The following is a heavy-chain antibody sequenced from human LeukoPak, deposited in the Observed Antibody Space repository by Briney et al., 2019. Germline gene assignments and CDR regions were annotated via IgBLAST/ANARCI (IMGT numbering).Heavy chain of an antibody. CDR1: GGSISTYY. CDR3: ARSYSSSGYYYYGMDL. CDR2: IHYSGNT. Sequence: PSETLSLTCTVSGGSISTYYWSWIRQPPGKGLEWIGYIHYSGNTIYNSSLKSRVTISVDKSKNQFSLKLSSVTAADTAVYYCARSYSSSGYYYYGMDLWGQGTTVTVSS. V-gene: IGHV4-59*01. D-gene: IGHD6-6*01. J-gene: IGHJ6*02.